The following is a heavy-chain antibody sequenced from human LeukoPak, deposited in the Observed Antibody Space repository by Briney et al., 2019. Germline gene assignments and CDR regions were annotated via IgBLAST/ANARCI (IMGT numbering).Heavy chain of an antibody. J-gene: IGHJ4*02. CDR1: GGSLSSGSYY. Sequence: PSETLSLTCTVSGGSLSSGSYYWGWLRQPPGRGLEWIGYIYYSGSTNYNPSLKSRFTISVDTSKNQFSLKLSSVTAADTAVYYCARASSIAVAGPYFDYWGQGTLVTVSS. D-gene: IGHD6-19*01. CDR3: ARASSIAVAGPYFDY. CDR2: IYYSGST. V-gene: IGHV4-61*01.